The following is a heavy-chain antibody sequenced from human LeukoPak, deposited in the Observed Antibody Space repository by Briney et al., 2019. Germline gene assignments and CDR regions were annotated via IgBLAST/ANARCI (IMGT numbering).Heavy chain of an antibody. J-gene: IGHJ4*02. CDR1: GYSISSGYY. Sequence: SSETLSLTCAVSGYSISSGYYWGWIRQPPGKGLQWIWSIYHSGSTYYNPSLKSRVTISVDTSKNQLSLKLSSVTAADTAVYYCTRGGAYKPFDYWGQGTLVTVSS. CDR2: IYHSGST. D-gene: IGHD5-24*01. V-gene: IGHV4-38-2*01. CDR3: TRGGAYKPFDY.